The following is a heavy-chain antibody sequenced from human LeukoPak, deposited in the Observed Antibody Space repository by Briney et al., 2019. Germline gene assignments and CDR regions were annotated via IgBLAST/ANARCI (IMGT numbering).Heavy chain of an antibody. CDR2: ISAYNGNT. J-gene: IGHJ2*01. CDR3: ARGALLLWFGELLSSDWYFDL. Sequence: ASVKVSCKASGYTFTSYGISWVRQAPGQGLEWMGWISAYNGNTNYAQKLQGRITMTTDTSTSTAYMELRSLRSDDTAVYYCARGALLLWFGELLSSDWYFDLWGRGTLVTVSS. D-gene: IGHD3-10*01. CDR1: GYTFTSYG. V-gene: IGHV1-18*04.